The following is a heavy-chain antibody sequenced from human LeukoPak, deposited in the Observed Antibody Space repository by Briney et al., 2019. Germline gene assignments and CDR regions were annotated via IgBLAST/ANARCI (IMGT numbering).Heavy chain of an antibody. D-gene: IGHD6-19*01. V-gene: IGHV3-74*01. CDR2: INTDEAVT. CDR3: ATKQWLAPPPDS. CDR1: GFTFSKYW. J-gene: IGHJ4*02. Sequence: GGSLRLSCAASGFTFSKYWMLWVRQAPGNGLESVSRINTDEAVTTYADSVKGRFTVSRDNADNTMFLQMNSVRDEDTAVYYCATKQWLAPPPDSWGQGTPVTVSS.